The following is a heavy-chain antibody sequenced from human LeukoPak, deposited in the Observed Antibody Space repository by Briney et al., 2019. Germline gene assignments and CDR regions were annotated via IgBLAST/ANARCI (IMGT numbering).Heavy chain of an antibody. J-gene: IGHJ4*02. Sequence: PSQTLSLTCTVSGGSISSGYYWGWIRQPPGKGLEWIGSIYHSGSTYYNPSLKSRVTISVDTSKNQFSLKLSSVTAADTAVYYCGTNAGGYYDSSGYYGYWGQGTLVTVSS. CDR2: IYHSGST. CDR1: GGSISSGYY. D-gene: IGHD3-22*01. CDR3: GTNAGGYYDSSGYYGY. V-gene: IGHV4-38-2*02.